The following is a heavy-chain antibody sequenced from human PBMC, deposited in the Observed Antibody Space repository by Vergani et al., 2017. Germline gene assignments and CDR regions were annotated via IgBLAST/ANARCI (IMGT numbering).Heavy chain of an antibody. Sequence: EVQLVESGGGLVQPGGSLRLSCAASGFTFSGSAMHWVRQASGKGLEWVGRIRSKANSYATAYAASVKGRFTISRDDSKNTAYLQMNSLKTEETAVYYCTRSGSLTYYYYGMDVWGQGTTVTVSS. V-gene: IGHV3-73*01. D-gene: IGHD3-3*01. CDR3: TRSGSLTYYYYGMDV. CDR2: IRSKANSYAT. J-gene: IGHJ6*02. CDR1: GFTFSGSA.